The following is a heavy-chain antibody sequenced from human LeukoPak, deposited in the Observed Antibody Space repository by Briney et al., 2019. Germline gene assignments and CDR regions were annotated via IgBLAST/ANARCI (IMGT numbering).Heavy chain of an antibody. V-gene: IGHV3-11*01. CDR2: ISSSGSTI. Sequence: PGGSLRLSCAASGFTFSDYYMSWIRQAPGKGLDWVSYISSSGSTIYYADSVKGRFTISRDNAKNSLYLQMNSLRAEDTAVYYCARIRGLRDTVLVTSGFFDYWGQGTLVTVSS. J-gene: IGHJ4*02. CDR3: ARIRGLRDTVLVTSGFFDY. CDR1: GFTFSDYY. D-gene: IGHD5-18*01.